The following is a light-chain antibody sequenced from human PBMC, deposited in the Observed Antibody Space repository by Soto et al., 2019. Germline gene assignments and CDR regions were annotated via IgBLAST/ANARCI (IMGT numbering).Light chain of an antibody. J-gene: IGKJ1*01. CDR2: AAS. V-gene: IGKV1-27*01. CDR3: QKYNSAPLT. Sequence: IQVTQSPSSLSASARDRVTITCRASQGMSNYLAWYQQKPGQVPQLLIYAASTLQSGVSSRFNGSGSGTHFTLTISSLQPEDVATYYCQKYNSAPLTFGQGTKVEIK. CDR1: QGMSNY.